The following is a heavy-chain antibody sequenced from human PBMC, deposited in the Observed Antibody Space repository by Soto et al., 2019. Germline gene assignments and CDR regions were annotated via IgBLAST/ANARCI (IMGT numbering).Heavy chain of an antibody. J-gene: IGHJ3*02. V-gene: IGHV3-30-3*01. D-gene: IGHD3-22*01. CDR2: ISYDGSNK. Sequence: GGSMRLSCAASGFTFSNYWMHWVRKDQGKGLEWVAVISYDGSNKYYADSAKGRFTISRDNSKSPLYLQMNSLRAEDTAVYYCARDSYYYDSSGYYSIRYHAFDIRGQGTMDPVSS. CDR3: ARDSYYYDSSGYYSIRYHAFDI. CDR1: GFTFSNYW.